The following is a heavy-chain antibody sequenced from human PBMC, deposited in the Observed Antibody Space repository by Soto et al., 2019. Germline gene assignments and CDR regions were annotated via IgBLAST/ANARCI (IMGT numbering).Heavy chain of an antibody. J-gene: IGHJ6*04. CDR1: VDTVSRYR. CDR3: TRLSMVRYFHYGMDV. D-gene: IGHD3-10*01. Sequence: SLNISCKRSVDTVSRYRRAPVRQMPGKVLQWMARIDPSDSQTNDKPSFQGHVTISVDRSSSTAFLQWDSLEASDTAMYYCTRLSMVRYFHYGMDVWGKGTTVTVSS. CDR2: IDPSDSQT. V-gene: IGHV5-10-1*01.